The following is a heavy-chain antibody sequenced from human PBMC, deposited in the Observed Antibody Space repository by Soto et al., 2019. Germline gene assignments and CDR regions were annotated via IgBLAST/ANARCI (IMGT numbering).Heavy chain of an antibody. J-gene: IGHJ4*02. CDR2: IIPISGAA. CDR3: ARDITRTVVPYFDF. V-gene: IGHV1-69*06. CDR1: GGTFSNYV. Sequence: QVQLVQSGAEVKKPGSSGKVSCKAAGGTFSNYVVNLVRQAPGQGLEWMGMIIPISGAATYAQKFQGRVTITADNSTSTSYLELISLRSEATAVYYFARDITRTVVPYFDFWGQGALVTVSS. D-gene: IGHD3-10*01.